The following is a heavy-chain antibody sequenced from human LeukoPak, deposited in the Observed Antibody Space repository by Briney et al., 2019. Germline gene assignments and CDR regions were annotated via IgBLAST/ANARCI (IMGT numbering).Heavy chain of an antibody. CDR1: GGSISSYY. CDR2: IYYSGST. J-gene: IGHJ5*02. D-gene: IGHD3-22*01. Sequence: SETLSLTCTVSGGSISSYYWSWIRQPPGKGLEWIGYIYYSGSTNYNPSLKSRVTISVDTSKNQFSLKLSSVTAADTAVYYCARGYYDSSGYYVIDPWGQGTLVTVSS. V-gene: IGHV4-59*01. CDR3: ARGYYDSSGYYVIDP.